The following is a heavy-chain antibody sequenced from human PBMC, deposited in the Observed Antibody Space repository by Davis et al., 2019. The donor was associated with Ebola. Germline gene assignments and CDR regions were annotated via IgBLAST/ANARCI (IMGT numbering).Heavy chain of an antibody. CDR3: ARGYGSGWYSY. CDR2: INPSGGST. V-gene: IGHV1-46*01. J-gene: IGHJ4*02. Sequence: ASVKVSCKASGYTFTSYYMHWVRQAPGQGLEWMGIINPSGGSTSYAQKLQGRVTMTTDTSTSTAYMELRSLRSDDTAVYYCARGYGSGWYSYWGQGTLVTVSS. CDR1: GYTFTSYY. D-gene: IGHD6-19*01.